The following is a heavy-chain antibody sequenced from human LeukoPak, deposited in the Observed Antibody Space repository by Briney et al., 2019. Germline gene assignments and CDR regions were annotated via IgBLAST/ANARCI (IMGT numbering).Heavy chain of an antibody. D-gene: IGHD2-2*01. Sequence: SETLSLTCTVSGGSISSYYWSWIRQPAGKGLEWIGRIYTSGSTNYNPSLKSRVTISVDTSKNQFSLKLSSVTAADTAVYYCARGYCSSTSCYIFDYWGQGTLVTVSS. CDR2: IYTSGST. CDR1: GGSISSYY. J-gene: IGHJ4*02. V-gene: IGHV4-4*07. CDR3: ARGYCSSTSCYIFDY.